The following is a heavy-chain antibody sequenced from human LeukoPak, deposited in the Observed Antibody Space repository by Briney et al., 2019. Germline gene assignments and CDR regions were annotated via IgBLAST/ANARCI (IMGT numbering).Heavy chain of an antibody. CDR1: GFTFTNYP. Sequence: PGRSLRLSCSASGFTFTNYPIHWVRQAPGKGLEWVAVISYDVITKYYADSVKGRFTLSRDNSKNILFLQMDSLRAEDTAVYFCAREDYGASGSSLGNLHYWGQGTLVTVSS. V-gene: IGHV3-30-3*01. CDR3: AREDYGASGSSLGNLHY. J-gene: IGHJ4*02. CDR2: ISYDVITK. D-gene: IGHD4/OR15-4a*01.